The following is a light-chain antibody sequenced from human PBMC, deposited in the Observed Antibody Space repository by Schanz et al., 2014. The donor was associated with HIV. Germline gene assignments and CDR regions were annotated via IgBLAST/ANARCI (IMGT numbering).Light chain of an antibody. CDR3: QETYSSPSIT. J-gene: IGKJ5*01. CDR2: AAS. V-gene: IGKV1-39*01. CDR1: QGIRND. Sequence: IQMTQSPSSLSASVGDRVTLTCRASQGIRNDLGWYQQKPGRAPKLLIHAASSLQSGVPSRFSGSGSGTHFTLIISSLQPEDFGTYYCQETYSSPSITFGQGTRLEIK.